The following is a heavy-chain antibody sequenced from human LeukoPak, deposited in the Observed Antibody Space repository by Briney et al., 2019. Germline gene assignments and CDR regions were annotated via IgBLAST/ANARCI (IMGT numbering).Heavy chain of an antibody. Sequence: SGGSLRLSCAASGFTFSSYSMNWVRQAPGKGLEWFSAISSSSSYIYYADSVKGRFTISRDNAKNSLYLQMNSLRAEDTAVYYCARVNIVGATFFDYWGQGTLVTVSS. CDR3: ARVNIVGATFFDY. J-gene: IGHJ4*02. CDR1: GFTFSSYS. CDR2: ISSSSSYI. D-gene: IGHD1-26*01. V-gene: IGHV3-21*01.